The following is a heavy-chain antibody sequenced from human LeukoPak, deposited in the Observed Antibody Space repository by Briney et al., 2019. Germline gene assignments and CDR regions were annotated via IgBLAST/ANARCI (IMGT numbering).Heavy chain of an antibody. D-gene: IGHD2-21*02. Sequence: ASVKVSCKASGYTFTGYYMHWLRQAPGQGLEWMGWINPNSGGANSAQKFQGRVTMTRDTPLSTAYMELRRLASDDTAIYYCARLTEEAPRVTAPYFDYWGQGTLVTVSS. CDR3: ARLTEEAPRVTAPYFDY. V-gene: IGHV1-2*02. CDR2: INPNSGGA. J-gene: IGHJ4*02. CDR1: GYTFTGYY.